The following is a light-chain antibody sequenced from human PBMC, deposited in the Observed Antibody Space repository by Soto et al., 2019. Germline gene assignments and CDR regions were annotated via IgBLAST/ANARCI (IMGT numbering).Light chain of an antibody. CDR1: QSVSSD. Sequence: SPGTVSLYKGPRATLSCRASQSVSSDLAWYQQKPGQAPRLLISGASTRATGISVRFSGSGSGTEFTLIIISLQSEDSAVYYCQHYNSWLWPFGQGT. CDR3: QHYNSWLWP. V-gene: IGKV3-15*01. CDR2: GAS. J-gene: IGKJ1*01.